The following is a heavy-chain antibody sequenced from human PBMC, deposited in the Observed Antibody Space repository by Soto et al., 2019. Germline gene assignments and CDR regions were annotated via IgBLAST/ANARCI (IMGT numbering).Heavy chain of an antibody. CDR2: IYYSGST. CDR1: GGSISSSSYY. CDR3: ARDGSSWSILAQTWFDP. J-gene: IGHJ5*02. V-gene: IGHV4-39*02. D-gene: IGHD6-13*01. Sequence: SETLSLTCTVSGGSISSSSYYWGWIRQPPGKGLEWIGSIYYSGSTYYNPSLKSRVTISVDTSKNQFSLKLSSVTAADTAVYYCARDGSSWSILAQTWFDPWGQGTLVTVSS.